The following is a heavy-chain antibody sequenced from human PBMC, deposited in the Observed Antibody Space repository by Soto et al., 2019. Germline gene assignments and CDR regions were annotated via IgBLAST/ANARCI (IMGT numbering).Heavy chain of an antibody. CDR2: IYYSGST. CDR3: AHALRYDILTGYYPLIN. J-gene: IGHJ4*02. Sequence: PSETLSLTCTVSCGSISSGGYYWSWIRQHPGKGLEWIGYIYYSGSTYYNPSPKSRVTISVDTSKNQFSLKLSSVTAADTAVYYCAHALRYDILTGYYPLINWGQGTLVTAPQ. CDR1: CGSISSGGYY. D-gene: IGHD3-9*01. V-gene: IGHV4-31*03.